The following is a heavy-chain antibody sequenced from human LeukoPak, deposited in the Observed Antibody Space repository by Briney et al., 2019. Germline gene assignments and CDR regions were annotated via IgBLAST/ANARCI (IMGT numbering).Heavy chain of an antibody. CDR3: AREVEDCSSTSCPNWFDP. CDR1: GGSISSGGYY. V-gene: IGHV4-30-2*01. J-gene: IGHJ5*02. CDR2: IYHSGST. Sequence: SQTLSLTCTVSGGSISSGGYYWSWIRQPPGKGLEWIGYIYHSGSTYYNPSLKSRVTISVDRSKNQFSLKLSSVTAADTAVYYCAREVEDCSSTSCPNWFDPWGQGTLVTVSS. D-gene: IGHD2-2*01.